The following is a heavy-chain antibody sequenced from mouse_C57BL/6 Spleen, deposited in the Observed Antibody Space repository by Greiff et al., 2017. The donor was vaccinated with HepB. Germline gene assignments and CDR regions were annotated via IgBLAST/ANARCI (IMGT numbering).Heavy chain of an antibody. D-gene: IGHD2-1*01. CDR3: ASGNYAGYAMDY. Sequence: VQLQESGAELVKPGASVKISCKASGYAFSSYWMNWVKQRPGKGLEWIGQIYPGDGDTNYNGKFKGKATLTADKSSSTAYMQLSSLTSEDSAVYFCASGNYAGYAMDYWGQGTSVTVSS. CDR2: IYPGDGDT. V-gene: IGHV1-80*01. J-gene: IGHJ4*01. CDR1: GYAFSSYW.